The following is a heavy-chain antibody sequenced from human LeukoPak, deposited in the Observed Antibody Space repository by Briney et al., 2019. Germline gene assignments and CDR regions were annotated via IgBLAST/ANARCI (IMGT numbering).Heavy chain of an antibody. V-gene: IGHV3-21*01. CDR3: ASDFYYDSSGYYIQAPFDY. D-gene: IGHD3-22*01. J-gene: IGHJ4*02. CDR1: GFTFSSYS. Sequence: GGSQRLSCAASGFTFSSYSMNWVRQAPGKGLEWVSSISSSSSYIYYADSVRGRFTISRDNAKNSLYLQMNSLRAEDTAVYYCASDFYYDSSGYYIQAPFDYWGQGTLVTVSS. CDR2: ISSSSSYI.